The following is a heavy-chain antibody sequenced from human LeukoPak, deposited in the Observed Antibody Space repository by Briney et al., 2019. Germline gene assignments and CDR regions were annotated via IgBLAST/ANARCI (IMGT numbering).Heavy chain of an antibody. V-gene: IGHV1-46*01. D-gene: IGHD3-16*01. J-gene: IGHJ6*02. Sequence: GASAKVSCKASGYTFTSYYMHWVRQAPGQGLEWMGIINPSGGSTSYAQKFQGRVTMTRDTSTSTVYMELSSLRSEDTAVYYCARGGETTTSLYYYGMDVWGQGTTVTVSS. CDR3: ARGGETTTSLYYYGMDV. CDR1: GYTFTSYY. CDR2: INPSGGST.